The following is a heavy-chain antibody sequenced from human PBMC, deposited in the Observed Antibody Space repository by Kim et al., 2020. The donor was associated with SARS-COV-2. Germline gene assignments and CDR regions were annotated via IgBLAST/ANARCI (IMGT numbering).Heavy chain of an antibody. Sequence: YAQNLQGRVTLTPDTSTSTAFLELRSLGSDDTAVYFCARDRGYGDDTFDYWGQGTLVTVSS. D-gene: IGHD4-17*01. V-gene: IGHV1-18*01. CDR3: ARDRGYGDDTFDY. J-gene: IGHJ4*02.